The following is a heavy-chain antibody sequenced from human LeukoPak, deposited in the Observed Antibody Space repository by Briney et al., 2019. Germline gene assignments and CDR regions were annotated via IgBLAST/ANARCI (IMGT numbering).Heavy chain of an antibody. J-gene: IGHJ5*02. Sequence: ASVKVSCKASGYTFTGNDMHWVRQAPGQGLEWMGWINPNSGGTNYAQKFQGRVTMTRDPSISTAYMELSRLRSDDTAVYYCAREPPGGRDNWFDPWGQGTLVTVSS. V-gene: IGHV1-2*02. CDR1: GYTFTGND. CDR2: INPNSGGT. D-gene: IGHD5-24*01. CDR3: AREPPGGRDNWFDP.